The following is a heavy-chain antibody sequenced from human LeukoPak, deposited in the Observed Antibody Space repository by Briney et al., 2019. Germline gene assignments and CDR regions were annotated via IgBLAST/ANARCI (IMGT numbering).Heavy chain of an antibody. J-gene: IGHJ6*03. CDR2: IYYSGST. Sequence: PSETLSLTCTVSGGSISSSSYYWGWIRQPPGKGLEWIGYIYYSGSTNYNPSLKSRVTISVDTSKNQFSLKLSSVTAADTAVYYCARDANVVVPAATRGYYYYYYMDVWGKGTTVTVSS. D-gene: IGHD2-2*01. V-gene: IGHV4-61*01. CDR3: ARDANVVVPAATRGYYYYYYMDV. CDR1: GGSISSSSYY.